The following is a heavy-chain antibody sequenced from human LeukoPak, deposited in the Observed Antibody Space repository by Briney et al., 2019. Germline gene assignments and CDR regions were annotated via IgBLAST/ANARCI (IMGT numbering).Heavy chain of an antibody. J-gene: IGHJ1*01. CDR3: ASTPYYYDSSGYYGYFQH. V-gene: IGHV3-53*01. CDR2: IYSGGST. Sequence: QTGGSLRLSCAASGFTFSSYSMNWVRQAPGKGLEWVSVIYSGGSTYYADSVKGRFTISRDNSKNTLYLQMNSLRAEDTAVYYCASTPYYYDSSGYYGYFQHWGQGTLVTVSS. D-gene: IGHD3-22*01. CDR1: GFTFSSYS.